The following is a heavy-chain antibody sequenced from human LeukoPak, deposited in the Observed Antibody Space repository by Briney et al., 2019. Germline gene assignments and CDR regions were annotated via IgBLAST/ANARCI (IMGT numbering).Heavy chain of an antibody. CDR2: IYHSGST. CDR3: AGDSSSWSAPLDY. J-gene: IGHJ4*02. D-gene: IGHD6-13*01. V-gene: IGHV4-30-2*01. CDR1: GGSISSGGYY. Sequence: PSETLSLTCTVSGGSISSGGYYWSWIRQPPGKGLEWIGYIYHSGSTYYNPSLKSRVTISVDRSKNQFSLKLSSVTAADTAVYYCAGDSSSWSAPLDYWGQGTLVTVSS.